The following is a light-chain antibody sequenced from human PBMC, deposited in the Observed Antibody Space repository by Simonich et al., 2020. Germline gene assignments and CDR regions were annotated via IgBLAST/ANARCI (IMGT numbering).Light chain of an antibody. CDR3: SSYTSSSVV. V-gene: IGLV2-14*03. CDR2: DVS. CDR1: SSDVGGYNY. J-gene: IGLJ2*01. Sequence: QSALTQPASVSGSPGQSITISCTGNSSDVGGYNYVSWYQQHPGKAPNLMIYDVSNRPSGVSNRFSGSKSGNTASLTISGLQAEDEADYYCSSYTSSSVVFGGGTKLTVL.